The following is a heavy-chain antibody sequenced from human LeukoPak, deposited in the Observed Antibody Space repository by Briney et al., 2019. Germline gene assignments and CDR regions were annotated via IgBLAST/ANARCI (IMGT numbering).Heavy chain of an antibody. CDR1: GFTFSSYA. CDR3: AGTQTYCYGSFDY. J-gene: IGHJ4*02. CDR2: ISGSGGST. V-gene: IGHV3-23*01. Sequence: GGSLRLSCAASGFTFSSYAMSWVRQVPGKGLEWVSAISGSGGSTYYADSVKGRFTISRDNSKNTLYLQMNSLRAEDTAVYYCAGTQTYCYGSFDYWGQGTLVTVSS. D-gene: IGHD3-10*01.